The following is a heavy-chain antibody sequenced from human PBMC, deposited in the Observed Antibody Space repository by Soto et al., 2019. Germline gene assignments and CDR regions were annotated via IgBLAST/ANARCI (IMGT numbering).Heavy chain of an antibody. J-gene: IGHJ4*02. CDR2: IQSKTDGETT. CDR1: GFTFSTAW. V-gene: IGHV3-15*01. D-gene: IGHD1-26*01. CDR3: TTAPWEVFFDY. Sequence: EVQLVESGGGLVKPGGSLRLSGAASGFTFSTAWMTWVRQAPGRRLEWVGRIQSKTDGETTDYAAPVKGRFTISRDDSKDILYLQMNSMKTEDTAIYYCTTAPWEVFFDYWGRGTLVSVSS.